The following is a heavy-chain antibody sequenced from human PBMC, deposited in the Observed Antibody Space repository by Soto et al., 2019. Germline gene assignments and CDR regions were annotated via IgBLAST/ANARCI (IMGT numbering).Heavy chain of an antibody. D-gene: IGHD2-8*01. V-gene: IGHV3-48*01. J-gene: IGHJ6*03. CDR1: GFTFSSYS. Sequence: PWGSLRLSCAASGFTFSSYSMNWVRQAPGKGLEWVSYISSSSSTIYYADSVKGRFTISRDNAKNSLYLQMNSLRAEDTAVYYCARGKGCTNGVCYTYYYYYYMDVWGKGTTVTVSS. CDR3: ARGKGCTNGVCYTYYYYYYMDV. CDR2: ISSSSSTI.